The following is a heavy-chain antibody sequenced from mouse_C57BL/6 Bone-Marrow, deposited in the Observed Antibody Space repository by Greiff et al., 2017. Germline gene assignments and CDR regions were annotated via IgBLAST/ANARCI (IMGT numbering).Heavy chain of an antibody. V-gene: IGHV1-59*01. Sequence: QVQLQQPGAELVRPGTSVKLSCKASGYTFTSYWMPWVKQRPGQGLEWIGVIDPSDSYTNYNQKFKGKATLTVDTSSSTAYMQLSSLTSEDSAVXYSTRDGYYYYFDYWGQGTTLTVSS. CDR3: TRDGYYYYFDY. CDR2: IDPSDSYT. CDR1: GYTFTSYW. J-gene: IGHJ2*01. D-gene: IGHD2-3*01.